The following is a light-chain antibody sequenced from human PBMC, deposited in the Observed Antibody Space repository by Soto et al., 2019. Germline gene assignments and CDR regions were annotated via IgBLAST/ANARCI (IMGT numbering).Light chain of an antibody. V-gene: IGKV3-11*01. J-gene: IGKJ4*01. CDR2: DAS. CDR3: QQYNNWPPIT. CDR1: QSVSSY. Sequence: EIVLTQSPATLSLSPGERATLSCRASQSVSSYLAWYQQKPGQAPRLLIYDASNRATGIPARFSGSGSGTEFTLTISGLQSEDFAVYYCQQYNNWPPITFGGGTKVDI.